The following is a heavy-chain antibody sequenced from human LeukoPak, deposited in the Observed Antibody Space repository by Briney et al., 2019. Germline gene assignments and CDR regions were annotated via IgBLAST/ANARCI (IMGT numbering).Heavy chain of an antibody. D-gene: IGHD2-15*01. Sequence: SETLSLTCTVSGGSISSYYWSWIRQPPGKGLEWIGYIYYSGSTSYNPSLKSRVTISVDTSKNQFSLKLSSVTAADTAVYYCARASRGNCSGGSCYLRFYFDYWGQGTLVTVSS. V-gene: IGHV4-59*01. CDR1: GGSISSYY. J-gene: IGHJ4*02. CDR3: ARASRGNCSGGSCYLRFYFDY. CDR2: IYYSGST.